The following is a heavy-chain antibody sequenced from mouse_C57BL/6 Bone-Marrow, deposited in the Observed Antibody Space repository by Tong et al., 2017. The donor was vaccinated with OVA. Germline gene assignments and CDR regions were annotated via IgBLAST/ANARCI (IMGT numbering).Heavy chain of an antibody. J-gene: IGHJ4*01. CDR2: INPNNGGT. CDR1: FTEYT. D-gene: IGHD3-3*01. V-gene: IGHV1-26*01. CDR3: ARLGDEFAMDY. Sequence: FTEYTMHWVKQSHGKSLEWIGGINPNNGGTSYNQTFKGKATLTVDKSSITAYMELRSLTSEDSAVYYCARLGDEFAMDYWDQVTSVTVSS.